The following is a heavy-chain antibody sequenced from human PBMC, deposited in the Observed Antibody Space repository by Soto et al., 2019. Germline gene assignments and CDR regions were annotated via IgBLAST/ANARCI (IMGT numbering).Heavy chain of an antibody. CDR3: ARDLRPTVTTSFRFVAFDI. J-gene: IGHJ3*02. Sequence: SVKVSCKASGGTFSSYAISWVRQAPGQGLEWMGGIIPIFGTANYAQKFQGRVTITADESTSTAYMELSSLRSEDTAVYYCARDLRPTVTTSFRFVAFDIWGQGTMVTVSS. CDR2: IIPIFGTA. CDR1: GGTFSSYA. V-gene: IGHV1-69*13. D-gene: IGHD4-17*01.